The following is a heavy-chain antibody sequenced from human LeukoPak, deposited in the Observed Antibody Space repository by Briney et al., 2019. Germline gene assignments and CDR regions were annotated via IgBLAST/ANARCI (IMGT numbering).Heavy chain of an antibody. CDR3: ARSGYESNWFDP. CDR2: IYTSGST. V-gene: IGHV4-4*09. Sequence: SETLSLTCTVSGGSISSYYWSWIRQPQGKGLEWIGYIYTSGSTNYNPSLKSRVTISVDTSKNQFSLKLSSVTAADTAVYYCARSGYESNWFDPWGQGTLVTVSS. J-gene: IGHJ5*02. CDR1: GGSISSYY. D-gene: IGHD3-3*01.